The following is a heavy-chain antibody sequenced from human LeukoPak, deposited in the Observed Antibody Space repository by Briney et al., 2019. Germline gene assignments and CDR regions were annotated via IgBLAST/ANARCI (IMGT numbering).Heavy chain of an antibody. CDR1: GYTFTGYY. CDR3: ARPYSSGWTTGY. CDR2: INPNSGGT. Sequence: ASVKVSCTASGYTFTGYYMHWVRQAPGQGLEWMGWINPNSGGTNFAQKFQGRVTMTRDTSISTAYMELSRLRSDDTAVYYCARPYSSGWTTGYWGQGTLVTVSS. J-gene: IGHJ4*02. V-gene: IGHV1-2*02. D-gene: IGHD6-19*01.